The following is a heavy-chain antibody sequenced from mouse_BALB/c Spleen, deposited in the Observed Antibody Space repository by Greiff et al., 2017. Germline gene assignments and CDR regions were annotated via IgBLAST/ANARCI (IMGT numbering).Heavy chain of an antibody. CDR2: ISSGSSTI. D-gene: IGHD2-1*01. CDR3: AYGKRAMDY. J-gene: IGHJ4*01. CDR1: GFTFSSFG. V-gene: IGHV5-17*02. Sequence: EVKLMESGGGLVQPGGSRKLSCAASGFTFSSFGMHWVRQAPEKGLEWVAYISSGSSTIYYADTVKGRFTISRDNPKNTLFLQMTSLRSEDTAMYYCAYGKRAMDYWGQGTSVTVSS.